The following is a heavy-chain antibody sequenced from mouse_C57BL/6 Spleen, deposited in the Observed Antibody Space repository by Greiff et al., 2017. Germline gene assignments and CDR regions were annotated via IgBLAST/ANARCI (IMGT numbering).Heavy chain of an antibody. CDR1: GYTFNSYW. Sequence: QVQLQQPGAELVKPGASVKLSCKASGYTFNSYWMHWVKQRPGQGLEWIGMIHPNSGSTNYNEKFKSKATLTVANSSSTSYMQLSSLTSEDSAVYYCARSPYEYDEQNYWGQGTSVTVSA. V-gene: IGHV1-64*01. D-gene: IGHD2-4*01. CDR3: ARSPYEYDEQNY. J-gene: IGHJ4*01. CDR2: IHPNSGST.